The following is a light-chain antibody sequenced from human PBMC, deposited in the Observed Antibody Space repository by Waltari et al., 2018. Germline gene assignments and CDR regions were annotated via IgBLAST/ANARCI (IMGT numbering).Light chain of an antibody. CDR1: ENINIF. Sequence: EIVLTQSPATLSLSPGERPPLSCRASENINIFLAWYQQKPGQAPRLLISDASNRAAGVPARFSGSGSLTDFTLTISSLEPEDFGVYYCQQRTNWQSLSFGGGTRVEIK. CDR3: QQRTNWQSLS. V-gene: IGKV3D-11*02. CDR2: DAS. J-gene: IGKJ4*01.